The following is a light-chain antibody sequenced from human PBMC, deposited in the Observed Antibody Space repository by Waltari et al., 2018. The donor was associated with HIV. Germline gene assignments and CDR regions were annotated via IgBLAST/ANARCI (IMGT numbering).Light chain of an antibody. V-gene: IGLV3-21*01. CDR3: QVWDTNTDQYVI. CDR2: HVT. CDR1: NIGSTS. Sequence: SYVLTQPPSVSVAPGKTARINCGGENIGSTSVNWYQKQPGQAPVMVIYHVTDRHSGIPDRFSGSNSEDTATLTIRRVEAGDEADYFCQVWDTNTDQYVIFGGGTNLAV. J-gene: IGLJ2*01.